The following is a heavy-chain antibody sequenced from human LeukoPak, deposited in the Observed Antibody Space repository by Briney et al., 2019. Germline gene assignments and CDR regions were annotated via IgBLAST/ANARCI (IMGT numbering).Heavy chain of an antibody. V-gene: IGHV3-48*03. CDR2: ISSSGTTI. D-gene: IGHD3-3*01. CDR3: ASRAIFGVVIMDY. J-gene: IGHJ4*02. Sequence: GGPVTLSCTTSRLTFSNYEMIGVRRILGKELEWVSYISSSGTTIYYADSAKGRFTISRDNAKNSVYLQMNSLRAEDTAVYYCASRAIFGVVIMDYWGQGTLVTVSS. CDR1: RLTFSNYE.